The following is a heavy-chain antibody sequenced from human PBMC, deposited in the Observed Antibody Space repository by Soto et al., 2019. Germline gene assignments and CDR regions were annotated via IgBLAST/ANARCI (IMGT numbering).Heavy chain of an antibody. CDR3: AKVSVPSSWYGPMDV. Sequence: GGSLRLSCAASGFTFSSYGMHWVRQAPGKGLEWVAVISYDGSNKYYADSVKGRFTISRDNSKNTLYLQMNSLRAEDTAVYYCAKVSVPSSWYGPMDVWGQGTTVTV. CDR2: ISYDGSNK. V-gene: IGHV3-30*18. CDR1: GFTFSSYG. D-gene: IGHD6-13*01. J-gene: IGHJ6*02.